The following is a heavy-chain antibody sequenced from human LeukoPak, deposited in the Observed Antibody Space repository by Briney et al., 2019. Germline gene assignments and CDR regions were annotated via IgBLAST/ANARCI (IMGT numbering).Heavy chain of an antibody. CDR2: IKNDGTEI. CDR3: ARTLTGEGGY. D-gene: IGHD7-27*01. Sequence: GGSLRLSCAASGFTLNYYWMTWVRQAPGRGLEWVANIKNDGTEIYYVDSVKGRFTVSRDNSKSSLFLQMNSLRSEDAAVYYCARTLTGEGGYWGQGTLVTVSS. CDR1: GFTLNYYW. V-gene: IGHV3-7*01. J-gene: IGHJ4*02.